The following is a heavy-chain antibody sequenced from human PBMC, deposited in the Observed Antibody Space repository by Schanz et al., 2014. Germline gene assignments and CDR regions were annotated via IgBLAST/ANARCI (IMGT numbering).Heavy chain of an antibody. CDR3: AKYRGYYRVSGSYRELEY. CDR2: ISGSGGNT. V-gene: IGHV3-23*04. J-gene: IGHJ4*02. CDR1: GFTFRGYA. Sequence: EVQLAESGGGLVQPGGSLRLSCAASGFTFRGYAMSWVRQAPGRGLEWVSIISGSGGNTYYADAVRGRFTISRDNSKNTLYLQMNSLRPEDTAVYYCAKYRGYYRVSGSYRELEYWGQGTLVTVSS. D-gene: IGHD3-10*01.